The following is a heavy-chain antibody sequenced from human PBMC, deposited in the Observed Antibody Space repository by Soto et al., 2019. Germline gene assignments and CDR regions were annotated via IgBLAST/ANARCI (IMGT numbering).Heavy chain of an antibody. D-gene: IGHD2-21*02. J-gene: IGHJ4*02. CDR3: ARQRTTVVTQAYFDH. V-gene: IGHV4-39*01. CDR1: GESISSSSYY. Sequence: PSETLSLTCIVSGESISSSSYYWWWIRHPPGKGLEWIGSIYYSGRTYYNPSFKRRVTISIDTSKNQFSLKLSSVTATDTAVYYCARQRTTVVTQAYFDHWGQGALVTVSS. CDR2: IYYSGRT.